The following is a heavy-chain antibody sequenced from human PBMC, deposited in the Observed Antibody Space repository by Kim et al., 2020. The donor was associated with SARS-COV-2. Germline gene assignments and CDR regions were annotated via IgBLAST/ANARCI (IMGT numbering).Heavy chain of an antibody. CDR3: ARRPMSYSSSWLTGFLDP. D-gene: IGHD6-13*01. V-gene: IGHV3-30-3*01. CDR2: ISYDGSNK. CDR1: GFTFSSYA. J-gene: IGHJ5*02. Sequence: GGSLRLSCAASGFTFSSYAMHWVRQAPGKGLEWVAVISYDGSNKYYADSVKGRFTISRDNSKNTLYLEMNSLRAEDTAVYYCARRPMSYSSSWLTGFLDPWGQGTLVTVSS.